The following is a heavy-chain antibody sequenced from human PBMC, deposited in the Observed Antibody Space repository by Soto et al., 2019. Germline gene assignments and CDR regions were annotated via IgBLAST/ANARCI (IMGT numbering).Heavy chain of an antibody. J-gene: IGHJ3*02. Sequence: QVLLQESGPGLVKPPQTLSLTCTVSGGSIRSGDSYWSWIRQSPGKGLEWIGYIYYSGNAYYNPAPNIRPSMSLDTSKNQFSLRLSSVTAADTAVYYCARWLIRVATGGNGEAFDIWGQGTMVTVSA. V-gene: IGHV4-30-4*01. CDR2: IYYSGNA. D-gene: IGHD2-21*02. CDR3: ARWLIRVATGGNGEAFDI. CDR1: GGSIRSGDSY.